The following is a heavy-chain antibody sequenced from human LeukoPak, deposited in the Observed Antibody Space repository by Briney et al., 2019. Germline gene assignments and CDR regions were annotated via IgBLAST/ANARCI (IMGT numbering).Heavy chain of an antibody. CDR3: ARAGYCSGGSCYSDTYYYYYGMDV. CDR2: ISYDGSNK. J-gene: IGHJ6*02. V-gene: IGHV3-30*03. Sequence: GGSLRLSCAASGFTFSSYGMHWVRQAPGKGLEWVAVISYDGSNKYYADSVKGRFTISRDNSKNTLYLQMNSLRAEDTAVYYCARAGYCSGGSCYSDTYYYYYGMDVWGQGTTVTVSS. D-gene: IGHD2-15*01. CDR1: GFTFSSYG.